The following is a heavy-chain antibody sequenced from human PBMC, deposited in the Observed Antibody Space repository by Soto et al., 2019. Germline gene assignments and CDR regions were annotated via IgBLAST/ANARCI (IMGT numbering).Heavy chain of an antibody. J-gene: IGHJ6*02. D-gene: IGHD2-8*01. Sequence: SETLSLTCTVSGGSISSYYWSWIRQPAGKGLEWIGRIYTSGSTNYNPSLKSRVTMSVDTSKNQFSLKLSSVTAADTAVYYCARSTLMVYAPYYYYGMDVWGQGNTVTGLL. V-gene: IGHV4-4*07. CDR3: ARSTLMVYAPYYYYGMDV. CDR1: GGSISSYY. CDR2: IYTSGST.